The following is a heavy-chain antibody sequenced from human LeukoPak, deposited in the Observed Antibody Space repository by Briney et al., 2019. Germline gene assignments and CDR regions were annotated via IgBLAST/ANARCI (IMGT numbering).Heavy chain of an antibody. V-gene: IGHV4-34*01. CDR2: INHSGST. J-gene: IGHJ1*01. Sequence: SETLSLTCAVYGGSFSGYYWSWIRQPPGKGLEWIGEINHSGSTNYNPSLKSRVTMSIDMSKNQFSLNLTSVTAADTAVYYCARGRYSSGWYGGYFQHWGQGALVIVSS. D-gene: IGHD6-19*01. CDR1: GGSFSGYY. CDR3: ARGRYSSGWYGGYFQH.